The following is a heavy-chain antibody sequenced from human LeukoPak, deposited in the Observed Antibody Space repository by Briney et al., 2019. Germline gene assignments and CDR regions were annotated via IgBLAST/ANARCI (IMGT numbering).Heavy chain of an antibody. CDR1: GDSINSGFYY. CDR2: IYYSGIT. J-gene: IGHJ6*02. Sequence: SETLSLTCTVSGDSINSGFYYWSWNRQDPGKGLEWIGYIYYSGITYYNPSLKSRVTISVDTSRNQFSLRLSSVTAADTAVYYCARDPRGYGMDVWGQGTTVTVSS. V-gene: IGHV4-31*03. CDR3: ARDPRGYGMDV. D-gene: IGHD3-10*01.